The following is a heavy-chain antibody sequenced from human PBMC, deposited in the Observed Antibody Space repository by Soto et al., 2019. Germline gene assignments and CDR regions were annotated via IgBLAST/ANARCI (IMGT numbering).Heavy chain of an antibody. CDR2: ISAYNGNT. CDR1: GYTFTSYG. Sequence: QVQLVQSGAEVKKPGASVKVSCKASGYTFTSYGISWVRQAPGQGLEWMGWISAYNGNTNYAQKLQSRVTMTTDISTSTAYMELRSLRSDDTAVYYCARVVTYDSSGYYYDYYYGMDVWGQGTTVTASS. V-gene: IGHV1-18*01. J-gene: IGHJ6*02. CDR3: ARVVTYDSSGYYYDYYYGMDV. D-gene: IGHD3-22*01.